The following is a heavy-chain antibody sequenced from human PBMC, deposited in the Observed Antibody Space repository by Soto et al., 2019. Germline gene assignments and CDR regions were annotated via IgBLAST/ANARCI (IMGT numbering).Heavy chain of an antibody. Sequence: EVQLLESGGGLVQPGGSLRLSCGASGVTFSSYAMSWVRQSPGKGPEWVSAISGSGGSTYYADSVKGRFTISRDNYKNTLYLQMNSLRAEDTAVYYCAKDRVVAATQPLDYWGQGTLVTVSS. CDR3: AKDRVVAATQPLDY. D-gene: IGHD2-15*01. CDR2: ISGSGGST. J-gene: IGHJ4*02. CDR1: GVTFSSYA. V-gene: IGHV3-23*01.